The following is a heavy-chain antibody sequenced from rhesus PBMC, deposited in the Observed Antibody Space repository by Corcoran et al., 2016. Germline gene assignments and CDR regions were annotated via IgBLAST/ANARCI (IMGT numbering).Heavy chain of an antibody. D-gene: IGHD6-31*01. CDR2: ISESGGTI. CDR3: TRGPYSSGWVTYYFDY. Sequence: DVQLVESGGGLVKPGGSLRLSCVASGFTFSSYVMHWVRQAQGKGLEWVSVISESGGTIYYADSVKGRFTISRDNAKNSLFLQMNSLRAEDTAVYYCTRGPYSSGWVTYYFDYWGQGVLVTVSS. J-gene: IGHJ4*01. CDR1: GFTFSSYV. V-gene: IGHV3S26*01.